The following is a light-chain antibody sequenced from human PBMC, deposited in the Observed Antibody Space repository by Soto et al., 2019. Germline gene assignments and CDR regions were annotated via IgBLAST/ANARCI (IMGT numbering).Light chain of an antibody. CDR2: EVS. Sequence: QSVLTQPPCASGSPVQSVSISCKGRSSDVGGYNYVSWYQQHPGKAPKLMIYEVSKRPSGVPDRFSGSKSGNPASLTVSGLQAEDEAEYYCSSYAGSHMGVVFGTGTKVTVL. J-gene: IGLJ1*01. CDR1: SSDVGGYNY. V-gene: IGLV2-8*01. CDR3: SSYAGSHMGVV.